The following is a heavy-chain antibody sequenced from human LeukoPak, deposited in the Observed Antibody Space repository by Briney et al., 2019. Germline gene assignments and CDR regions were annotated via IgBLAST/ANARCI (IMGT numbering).Heavy chain of an antibody. CDR2: IYYSGST. CDR1: GGSISSYY. Sequence: IPSETLSLTCTVSGGSISSYYWSWIRQPPGKGLEWIGYIYYSGSTNYNPSLKSRVTISVDTSKNQFSLKLSSVTAADTAVYYCARLTNGWWPDYWGQGTRVTVSS. V-gene: IGHV4-59*08. CDR3: ARLTNGWWPDY. D-gene: IGHD6-19*01. J-gene: IGHJ4*02.